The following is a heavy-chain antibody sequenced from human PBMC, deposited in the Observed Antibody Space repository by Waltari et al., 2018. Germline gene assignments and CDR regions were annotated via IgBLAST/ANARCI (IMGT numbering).Heavy chain of an antibody. J-gene: IGHJ4*02. CDR1: AYSFTDYY. CDR3: AKVTSGAVAFEY. V-gene: IGHV1-2*02. D-gene: IGHD6-19*01. CDR2: INPNNGGT. Sequence: QVQLVQSGAEVKKPGASVKVSCKASAYSFTDYYMHWMRQAPGQGLEWMGWINPNNGGTDYAQNFQCRVTMTRDTSISTAYMELSRLTSDDTAVYYCAKVTSGAVAFEYWGQGTLVTVSS.